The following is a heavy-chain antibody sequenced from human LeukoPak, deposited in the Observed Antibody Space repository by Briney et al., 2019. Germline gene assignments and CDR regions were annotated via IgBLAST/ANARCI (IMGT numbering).Heavy chain of an antibody. J-gene: IGHJ4*02. CDR1: GFIFSSYW. V-gene: IGHV3-74*01. D-gene: IGHD7-27*01. CDR3: ATDLTGEGDY. CDR2: INPDGSST. Sequence: GGSLRLSCAASGFIFSSYWIHRVRQAPGKGLVWVSRINPDGSSTTYADSVRGRFTISRDNAKNRLYLQMDSLRAEDTAVYYCATDLTGEGDYWGQGTLVTVSS.